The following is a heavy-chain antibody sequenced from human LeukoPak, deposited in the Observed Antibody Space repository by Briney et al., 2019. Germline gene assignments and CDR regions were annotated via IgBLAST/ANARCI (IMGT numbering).Heavy chain of an antibody. V-gene: IGHV1-8*01. CDR3: ARGEDIYCSSTSCQINWFDP. CDR2: MNPNSGNT. D-gene: IGHD2-2*01. CDR1: GYTFTSYD. Sequence: ASVKVSCKASGYTFTSYDINWVRQATGQGLEWMGWMNPNSGNTGYAQKFQGRVTMTRNTSRSTAYMELSSLRSEDTAVYYCARGEDIYCSSTSCQINWFDPWGQGTLVTVSS. J-gene: IGHJ5*02.